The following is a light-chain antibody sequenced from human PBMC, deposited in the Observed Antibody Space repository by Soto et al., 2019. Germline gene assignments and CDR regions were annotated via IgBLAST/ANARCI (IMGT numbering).Light chain of an antibody. CDR1: QSVNRNY. CDR3: QQDNSSPRN. Sequence: RASQSVNRNYLAWYQQKRGQATRLLIYRESIRATGIPDRFTGSGSGTDFTLTIRSLQPEDFATYYCQQDNSSPRNFGGGTKVDIK. J-gene: IGKJ4*01. CDR2: RES. V-gene: IGKV3-20*01.